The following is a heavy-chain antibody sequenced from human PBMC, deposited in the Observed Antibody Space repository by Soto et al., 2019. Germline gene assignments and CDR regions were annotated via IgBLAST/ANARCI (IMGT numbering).Heavy chain of an antibody. CDR3: ARVGSYYDSSGYYSTFDY. Sequence: GGSLRLSCAASGFTFSSYWMSWVRQAPGKGLEWVANIKQDGSEKYYVDSVKGRFTISRDNAKNSLYLQMNSLRAEDTAVYYCARVGSYYDSSGYYSTFDYWGQGTLVTVSS. CDR2: IKQDGSEK. J-gene: IGHJ4*02. CDR1: GFTFSSYW. V-gene: IGHV3-7*03. D-gene: IGHD3-22*01.